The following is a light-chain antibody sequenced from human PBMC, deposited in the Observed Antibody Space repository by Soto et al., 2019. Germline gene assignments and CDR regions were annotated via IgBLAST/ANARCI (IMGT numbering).Light chain of an antibody. J-gene: IGLJ1*01. V-gene: IGLV2-14*01. CDR3: TSYTSGSTLYV. Sequence: QSALTQPASVSGSPGQSITISCTGSSSDVGGYNYVSWYQQHPGEAPKLMIYEVSSRPSGVSDRFSGSKSGYTASLTISGLQAEDEADYYCTSYTSGSTLYVFGTGTKLTVL. CDR1: SSDVGGYNY. CDR2: EVS.